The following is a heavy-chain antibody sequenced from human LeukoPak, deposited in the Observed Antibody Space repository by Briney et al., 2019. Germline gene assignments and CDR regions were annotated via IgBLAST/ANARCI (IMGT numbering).Heavy chain of an antibody. J-gene: IGHJ4*02. CDR1: GFTFDDYS. V-gene: IGHV3-43*02. CDR2: ISGDGGST. D-gene: IGHD3-22*01. Sequence: AGSLSLSCAVSGFTFDDYSMHWVRQAPGKGLEWVSLISGDGGSTYYADFVKGRFTISRDNSKNSLYLQMNSLRTEDTALYYCANSWRTRNYYASSGYLDSWGQGTLVTVSS. CDR3: ANSWRTRNYYASSGYLDS.